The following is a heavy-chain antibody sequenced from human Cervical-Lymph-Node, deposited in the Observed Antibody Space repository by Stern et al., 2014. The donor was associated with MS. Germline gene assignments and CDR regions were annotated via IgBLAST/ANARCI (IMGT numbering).Heavy chain of an antibody. D-gene: IGHD6-6*01. Sequence: VQLVQSGTEVKKPGESLKISCTGSGYIFTNYWIGWVRQMPGKGLEWMGIIFPSDSDIRYSPSFQGQVIISADKSTNTPYLQWTTLKASDTAIYYCARHGSIGARQNWFDPWGQGTLVSVSS. J-gene: IGHJ5*02. CDR3: ARHGSIGARQNWFDP. CDR1: GYIFTNYW. V-gene: IGHV5-51*01. CDR2: IFPSDSDI.